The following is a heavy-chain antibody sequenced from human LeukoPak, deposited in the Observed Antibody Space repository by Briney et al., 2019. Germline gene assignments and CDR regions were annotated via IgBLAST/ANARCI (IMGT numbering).Heavy chain of an antibody. D-gene: IGHD1-26*01. CDR1: GFTFSSYW. Sequence: PGGSLRLSCPASGFTFSSYWMSWVRQAPGKGLEWVANIKQDGSEKYYVDSVKGRFTISRDNAKNSLYLQMNSLRAEDTAVYYCARPSIVGATQYDYWGQGTLVTVSS. CDR2: IKQDGSEK. V-gene: IGHV3-7*01. CDR3: ARPSIVGATQYDY. J-gene: IGHJ4*02.